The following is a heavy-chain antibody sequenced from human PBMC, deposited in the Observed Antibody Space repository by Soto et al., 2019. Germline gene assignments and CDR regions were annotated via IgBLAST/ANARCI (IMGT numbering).Heavy chain of an antibody. CDR1: GFSVSTNF. CDR2: LYPGPGT. V-gene: IGHV3-66*04. CDR3: ARQCGGDCSNAFPL. D-gene: IGHD2-21*01. J-gene: IGHJ3*01. Sequence: EEQLVESGGGLVRPGGSLRLSCAVSGFSVSTNFMNWVRQAPGKEPQWVAVLYPGPGTYYADSVKGRFIISRDDSTNTLFLHLTNMRAEDTAVYCCARQCGGDCSNAFPLWGQGTMVTVSS.